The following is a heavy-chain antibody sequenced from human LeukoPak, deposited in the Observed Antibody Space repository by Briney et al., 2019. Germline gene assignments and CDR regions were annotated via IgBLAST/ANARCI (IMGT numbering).Heavy chain of an antibody. V-gene: IGHV1-69*10. CDR1: GDTFSRHT. Sequence: GASVKLSCKASGDTFSRHTIAWVRQAPGQGLEWMGGVLPVLGSPDYAHKFQGRVSITADESTNTAYMELNSLTVEDSAIYYCARARLPNTSGSWIASWGQGTLVTVSS. CDR2: VLPVLGSP. D-gene: IGHD3-10*01. J-gene: IGHJ4*02. CDR3: ARARLPNTSGSWIAS.